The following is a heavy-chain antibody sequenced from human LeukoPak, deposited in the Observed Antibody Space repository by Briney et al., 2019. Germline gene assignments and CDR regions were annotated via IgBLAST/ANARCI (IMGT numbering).Heavy chain of an antibody. V-gene: IGHV4-59*08. J-gene: IGHJ5*02. Sequence: PSETLSLTCTVSGGSISSYYWSWIRQPPGKGLEWIGYIYYSGSTNYNPSLKSRVTISVDTSKNQFSLKLSSVTAADTAVYYCARSGGGLYYDILTGWPTNGFNPWGQGTQVTVSS. D-gene: IGHD3-9*01. CDR2: IYYSGST. CDR3: ARSGGGLYYDILTGWPTNGFNP. CDR1: GGSISSYY.